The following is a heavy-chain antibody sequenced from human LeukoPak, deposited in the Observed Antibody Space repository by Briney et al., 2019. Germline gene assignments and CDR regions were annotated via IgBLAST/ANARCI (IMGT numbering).Heavy chain of an antibody. V-gene: IGHV1-69*13. CDR1: GGTFSSYA. CDR3: AASTYYDILTGYYNDY. CDR2: IIPIFGTA. D-gene: IGHD3-9*01. J-gene: IGHJ4*02. Sequence: ASVKVSCTASGGTFSSYAISWVRQAPGQGLEWMGGIIPIFGTANYAQKFQGRVTITADESTSTAYMELSSLRSEDTAVCYCAASTYYDILTGYYNDYWGQGTLVTVSS.